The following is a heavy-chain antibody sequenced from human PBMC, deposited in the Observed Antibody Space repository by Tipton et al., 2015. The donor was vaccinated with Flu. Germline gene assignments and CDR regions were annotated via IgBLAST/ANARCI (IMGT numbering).Heavy chain of an antibody. D-gene: IGHD3-22*01. CDR1: GDSIGSPYY. CDR2: IYKTGST. V-gene: IGHV4-38-2*01. CDR3: ARLRRSEDYYDSSGPFSYCDY. J-gene: IGHJ4*02. Sequence: TLSLTCSVSGDSIGSPYYWGWIRQPPGKGLEWIGNIYKTGSTYVNPSLTSRVTISVDKSKNQFSLRLTSVTAADTAVYYCARLRRSEDYYDSSGPFSYCDYWGPGNPGHRLL.